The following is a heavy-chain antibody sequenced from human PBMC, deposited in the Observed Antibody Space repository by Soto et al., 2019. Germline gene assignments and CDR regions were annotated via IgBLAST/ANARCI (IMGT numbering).Heavy chain of an antibody. CDR2: INPNSGGT. CDR1: GYTFTGCY. J-gene: IGHJ3*02. CDR3: ARAGWELLAFDI. D-gene: IGHD1-26*01. Sequence: ASVKVSCKASGYTFTGCYMHWLRQAPRQGLEWMGWINPNSGGTNYPQKFEGRVTMTRDTSISTAYMELRRLRSDDTAVYYCARAGWELLAFDIWGQGTMVTVSS. V-gene: IGHV1-2*02.